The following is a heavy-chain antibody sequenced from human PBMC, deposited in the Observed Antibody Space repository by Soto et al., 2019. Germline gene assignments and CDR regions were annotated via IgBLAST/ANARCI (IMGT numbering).Heavy chain of an antibody. CDR2: IRSKANSYAT. CDR3: TRHPTPGYCSGGSCPPGLYGMDV. D-gene: IGHD2-15*01. V-gene: IGHV3-73*02. J-gene: IGHJ6*02. CDR1: GFTFSGSA. Sequence: EVQLVESGGGLVQPGGSLKLSCAASGFTFSGSAMHWVRQASGKGLEWVGRIRSKANSYATAYAASVKGRFTISRDDSKTTAYLQMNSLKTEDTAVYYCTRHPTPGYCSGGSCPPGLYGMDVWGQGTTVTVSS.